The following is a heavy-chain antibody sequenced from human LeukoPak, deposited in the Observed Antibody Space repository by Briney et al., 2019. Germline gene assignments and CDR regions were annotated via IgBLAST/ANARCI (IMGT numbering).Heavy chain of an antibody. J-gene: IGHJ4*02. D-gene: IGHD3-3*01. CDR3: ARDCYDFWSGYCHDY. Sequence: GGSLRLSCAASGFTFSSYSMNWVRQAPGKGLEWVSSISSSSSYIYYADSVKGRFTISRDNAKNSLYLQMNSLRAEDTAVYYCARDCYDFWSGYCHDYWGQGTLVTVSS. V-gene: IGHV3-21*01. CDR1: GFTFSSYS. CDR2: ISSSSSYI.